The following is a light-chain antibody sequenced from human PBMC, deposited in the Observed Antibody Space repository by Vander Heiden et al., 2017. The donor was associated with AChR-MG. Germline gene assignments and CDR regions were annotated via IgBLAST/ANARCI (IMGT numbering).Light chain of an antibody. J-gene: IGLJ2*01. Sequence: SSELTQDPAVSVALGQNVRITCQGDSLRSDYASWYQQKPGQAPLLVIYGKNNRPSGIPDRFSGSSSGNTASLTITVAQAEDEADYYCNSRDSSGNVVFGGGTKLTVL. V-gene: IGLV3-19*01. CDR1: SLRSDY. CDR3: NSRDSSGNVV. CDR2: GKN.